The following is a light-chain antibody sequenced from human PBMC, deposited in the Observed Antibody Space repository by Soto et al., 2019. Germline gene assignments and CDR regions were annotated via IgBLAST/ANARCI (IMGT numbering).Light chain of an antibody. CDR3: SSYTSSSTSV. CDR1: SSDVGGYNY. V-gene: IGLV2-14*01. J-gene: IGLJ1*01. CDR2: DVS. Sequence: QSVLTQPASVSGSPGQSITISCTGTSSDVGGYNYVSWYQQHPGKAPKLMICDVSNRPSGVSNRFSGSKSGNTASLTISGLQAEDEADYYCSSYTSSSTSVFGTGTKVTVL.